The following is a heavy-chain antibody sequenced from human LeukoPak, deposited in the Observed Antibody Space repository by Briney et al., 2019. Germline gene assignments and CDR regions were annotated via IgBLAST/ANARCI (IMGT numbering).Heavy chain of an antibody. CDR3: ARRRDGYMDY. J-gene: IGHJ4*02. D-gene: IGHD5-24*01. CDR1: GYTFSGYY. CDR2: INPNSGGT. Sequence: ASVKVSCKASGYTFSGYYMHWVRQAPGQGLEWMGWINPNSGGTNYAQKFQGRVTMTRDTSISTAYMELSSLRSDDTAVYYCARRRDGYMDYWGQGTLVTVSS. V-gene: IGHV1-2*02.